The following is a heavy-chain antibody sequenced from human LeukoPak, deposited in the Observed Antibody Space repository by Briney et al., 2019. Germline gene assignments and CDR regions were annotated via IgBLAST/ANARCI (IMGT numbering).Heavy chain of an antibody. J-gene: IGHJ4*02. D-gene: IGHD7-27*01. CDR1: GGSISSYY. CDR3: ARMANWALYYFDY. CDR2: IYYSGST. V-gene: IGHV4-59*01. Sequence: SETLSLTCTVSGGSISSYYWSWIRQPPGKGLEWIGYIYYSGSTNYNPSLKSRVTISVDTSKNQFSLKLSSVTAADTAVYYCARMANWALYYFDYWGQGTLVTVSS.